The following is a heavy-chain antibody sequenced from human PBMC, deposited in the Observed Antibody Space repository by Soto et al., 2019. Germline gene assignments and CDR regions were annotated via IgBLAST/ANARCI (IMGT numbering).Heavy chain of an antibody. Sequence: EVQLVESGGGLVQPGGSLRLSCAASGFSFGSYWMNWVRHAPGKGLERVAIIKKDGSERYYVDSVEGRFIISRDNVKKSLYLPMNSPRAEDTAVYYCAGGRGWLIDYWGRGTLVIVSS. J-gene: IGHJ4*02. CDR3: AGGRGWLIDY. D-gene: IGHD3-22*01. CDR1: GFSFGSYW. CDR2: IKKDGSER. V-gene: IGHV3-7*03.